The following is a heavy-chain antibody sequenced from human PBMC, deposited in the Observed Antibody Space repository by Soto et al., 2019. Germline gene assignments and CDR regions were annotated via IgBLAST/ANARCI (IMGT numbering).Heavy chain of an antibody. V-gene: IGHV3-23*01. CDR2: ISGSGGST. CDR1: GFTFSSYA. D-gene: IGHD5-12*01. J-gene: IGHJ4*02. Sequence: PVGSLRLSCAASGFTFSSYAMSWVRQAPGKGLEWVSAISGSGGSTYYADSVKGRFTISRDNSKNTLYLQMNSLRAEDTAVYYCAKDQDGEMATIFGSSYFDYWGQGTLVTVSS. CDR3: AKDQDGEMATIFGSSYFDY.